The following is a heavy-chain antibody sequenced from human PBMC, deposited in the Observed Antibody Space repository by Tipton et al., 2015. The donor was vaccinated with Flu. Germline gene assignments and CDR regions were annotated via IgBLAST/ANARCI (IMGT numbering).Heavy chain of an antibody. D-gene: IGHD3-22*01. CDR2: IYPRGDM. CDR1: GYSISSVYS. J-gene: IGHJ1*01. CDR3: ARCYYDRTNADIGYFQH. Sequence: TLSLTCTVSGYSISSVYSWDWIRQSPGKDLEWIGSIYPRGDMYYNPSLKSRLTMSVDTSKNQFSLSLSSVTAADTAVYYCARCYYDRTNADIGYFQHWGQGTLVTVSS. V-gene: IGHV4-38-2*02.